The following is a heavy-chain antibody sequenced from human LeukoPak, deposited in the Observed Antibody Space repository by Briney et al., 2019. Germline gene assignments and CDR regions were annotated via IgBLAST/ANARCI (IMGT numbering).Heavy chain of an antibody. V-gene: IGHV3-21*01. CDR3: ARSTAGTFDY. Sequence: GGSLRLSCAASGFTFNIYSMNWVRQAPGKGLEWVSSISSSSGYIYYADSVKGRFTISRDNAKNSLYLQMNSLRAEDTAVYYCARSTAGTFDYWGQGTLVTVSS. CDR1: GFTFNIYS. D-gene: IGHD6-19*01. J-gene: IGHJ4*02. CDR2: ISSSSGYI.